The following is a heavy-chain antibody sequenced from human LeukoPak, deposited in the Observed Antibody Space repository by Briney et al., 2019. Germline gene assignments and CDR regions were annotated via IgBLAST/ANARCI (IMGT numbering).Heavy chain of an antibody. CDR3: ARAGVNDYGGKSLAFDI. Sequence: SVKVSCKASGGTFSSYAISWVRQAPGQGLEWMGRIIPIFGTANYAQKFQGRVTITTDESTSTDYMELSSLRSEDTAVYYCARAGVNDYGGKSLAFDIWGQGTMVTVSS. D-gene: IGHD4-23*01. V-gene: IGHV1-69*05. J-gene: IGHJ3*02. CDR1: GGTFSSYA. CDR2: IIPIFGTA.